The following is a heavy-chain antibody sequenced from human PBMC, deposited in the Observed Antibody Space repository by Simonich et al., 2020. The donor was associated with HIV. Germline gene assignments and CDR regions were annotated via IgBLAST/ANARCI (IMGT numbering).Heavy chain of an antibody. CDR3: ATHGPGSFSSALDI. CDR2: INPNSGGT. CDR1: GYTFTDWN. D-gene: IGHD6-6*01. V-gene: IGHV1-2*06. J-gene: IGHJ3*02. Sequence: QVQLVQSGAEVKKPGASVKVSCKASGYTFTDWNIHWVRQAPGQGLGGMGRINPNSGGTDYPQKFQGRVTMTRDTSISTAYMELSRLRSDDTAVYYCATHGPGSFSSALDIWGQGTRVTVSS.